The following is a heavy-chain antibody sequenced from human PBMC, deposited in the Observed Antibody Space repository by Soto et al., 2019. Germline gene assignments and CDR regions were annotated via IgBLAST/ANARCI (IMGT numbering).Heavy chain of an antibody. CDR3: TTGPNLEWLLYYYYYMDV. CDR2: IKSKTDGGTT. CDR1: GFTFSNAW. J-gene: IGHJ6*03. Sequence: GGSLRLSCAASGFTFSNAWMSWVRQAPGKGLEWVGRIKSKTDGGTTDYAAPVKGRFTISRDDSKNTLYLQMNSLKTEDTAVYYCTTGPNLEWLLYYYYYMDVWGKGTTVTVSS. V-gene: IGHV3-15*01. D-gene: IGHD3-3*01.